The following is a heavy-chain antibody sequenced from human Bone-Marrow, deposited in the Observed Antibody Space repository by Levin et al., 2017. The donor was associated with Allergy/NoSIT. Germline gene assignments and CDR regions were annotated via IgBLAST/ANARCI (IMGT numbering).Heavy chain of an antibody. J-gene: IGHJ3*02. D-gene: IGHD3-10*01. CDR3: TRRGWFGELDDGFDI. CDR2: IWYRGSKE. Sequence: LSLTCAASGFPFSSSGLHWVRQAPGKGLEWVAGIWYRGSKEYYADSVKGRFTISRDNSKNTLNLQMSSLRGEDTAVYYCTRRGWFGELDDGFDIWGQGTMVTVS. V-gene: IGHV3-33*01. CDR1: GFPFSSSG.